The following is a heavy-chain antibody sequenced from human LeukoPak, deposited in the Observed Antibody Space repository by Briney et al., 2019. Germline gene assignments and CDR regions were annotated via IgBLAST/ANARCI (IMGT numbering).Heavy chain of an antibody. CDR1: GGTFSSYA. V-gene: IGHV1-69*04. CDR2: IIPILGIA. J-gene: IGHJ5*02. CDR3: ARDRLQLERRFDP. D-gene: IGHD1-1*01. Sequence: ASVKVSCKASGGTFSSYAISWVRQAPGQGLEWMGRIIPILGIANYAQKFQGRVTITADKSTSTAYMELSSLRSEDTAVYYCARDRLQLERRFDPWGQGTLVTVSS.